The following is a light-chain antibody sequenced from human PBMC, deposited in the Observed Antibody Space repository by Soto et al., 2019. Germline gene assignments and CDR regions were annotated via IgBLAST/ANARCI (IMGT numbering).Light chain of an antibody. CDR1: QSVSSSY. Sequence: EIVLTQSPGTLSLFPGERATLSCRASQSVSSSYLAWYQQKPGQAPRLLIYGASSRATGIPDRFSGSGSGTDFTLTISRLEPEDFAVYYCQQRNTFGQGTKLEIK. CDR3: QQRNT. J-gene: IGKJ2*01. V-gene: IGKV3-20*01. CDR2: GAS.